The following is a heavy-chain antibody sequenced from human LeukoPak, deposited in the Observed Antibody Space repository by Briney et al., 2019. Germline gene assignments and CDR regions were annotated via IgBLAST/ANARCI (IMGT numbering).Heavy chain of an antibody. D-gene: IGHD2-15*01. CDR2: IIPIFGTA. J-gene: IGHJ6*02. CDR1: GGTFSSYA. V-gene: IGHV1-69*13. CDR3: ASGEVGVVYRAGGRYYYYYHAMDV. Sequence: SVKVSCKASGGTFSSYAISWVRQAPGQGLEWMGGIIPIFGTANYAQKFQGRVTITADESTSTAYMELRSLRSDDTAVYYCASGEVGVVYRAGGRYYYYYHAMDVWGQGATVTVSS.